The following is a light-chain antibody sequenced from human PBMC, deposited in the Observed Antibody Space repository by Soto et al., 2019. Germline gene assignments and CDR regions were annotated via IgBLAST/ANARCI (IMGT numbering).Light chain of an antibody. CDR2: EGS. V-gene: IGLV2-23*01. CDR3: CSYAGSSTLV. J-gene: IGLJ2*01. Sequence: QSVLTQPAPVSGSPGQSITISCTGTSSDVGSYNLVSWYQQYPGKAPKLMIYEGSKRPSGVSNRFSGSKSGNTASLTISGLQAEDEADYYCCSYAGSSTLVFGGGTKLTVL. CDR1: SSDVGSYNL.